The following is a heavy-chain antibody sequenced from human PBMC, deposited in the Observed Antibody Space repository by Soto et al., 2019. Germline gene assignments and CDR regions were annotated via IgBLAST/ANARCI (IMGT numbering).Heavy chain of an antibody. V-gene: IGHV4-34*01. J-gene: IGHJ4*02. CDR3: ARAGYDILTGLHTHFDY. CDR2: INHSGST. D-gene: IGHD3-9*01. Sequence: SETLSLTCAVYGGSFSGYYWSWIRQPPGKGLEWIGEINHSGSTNYNPSLKSRVTISVDTSKNQFSLKLSSVTAADTAVYYCARAGYDILTGLHTHFDYWGQGTLVTVSS. CDR1: GGSFSGYY.